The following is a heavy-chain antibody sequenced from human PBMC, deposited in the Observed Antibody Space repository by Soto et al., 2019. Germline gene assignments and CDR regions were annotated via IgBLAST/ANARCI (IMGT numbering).Heavy chain of an antibody. V-gene: IGHV1-69*13. D-gene: IGHD2-15*01. CDR3: ARGVVVAANYYYYGMDV. CDR2: IIPIFGTA. CDR1: GGTFSSYA. Sequence: SVKVSCKASGGTFSSYAISWVRQAPGQGLEWMGGIIPIFGTANYAQKFQGRVTITADESTSTAYMELSSLRSEDTAVYYRARGVVVAANYYYYGMDVWGQGTTVTVSS. J-gene: IGHJ6*02.